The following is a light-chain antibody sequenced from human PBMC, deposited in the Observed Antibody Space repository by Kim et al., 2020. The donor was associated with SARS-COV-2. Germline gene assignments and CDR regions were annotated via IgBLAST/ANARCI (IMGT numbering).Light chain of an antibody. Sequence: GQSITISSTGTSSDVGGYDYVSLYQQHSGKAPKGISYDVSSRPSGVSYRLSGSKSGNTASLTISGLQAEDEADYYCSSYTGSSTHVFGTGTKVTVL. CDR3: SSYTGSSTHV. J-gene: IGLJ1*01. V-gene: IGLV2-14*03. CDR2: DVS. CDR1: SSDVGGYDY.